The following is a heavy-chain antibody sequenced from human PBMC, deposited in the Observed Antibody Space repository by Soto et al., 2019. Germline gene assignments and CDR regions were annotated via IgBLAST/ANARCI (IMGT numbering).Heavy chain of an antibody. J-gene: IGHJ4*02. Sequence: EVQLVESGGGLVQPGGSLRLSCAASGFTVSSHYMSWVRQAPGKGLEWVSVIYSGGSTYYADSVKGRFTISRDNSKNTLYLQMNSLRAEDTAVYYCAREGTTVTTPYLNYWGQGTLVTVSS. V-gene: IGHV3-66*01. D-gene: IGHD4-17*01. CDR3: AREGTTVTTPYLNY. CDR2: IYSGGST. CDR1: GFTVSSHY.